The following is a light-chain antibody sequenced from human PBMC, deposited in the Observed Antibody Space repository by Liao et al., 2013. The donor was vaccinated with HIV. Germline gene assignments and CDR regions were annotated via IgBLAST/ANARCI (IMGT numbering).Light chain of an antibody. CDR1: KLEDKF. V-gene: IGLV3-1*01. Sequence: SYELTQPPSVSVSPGQTASITCSGDKLEDKFVCWFQQKPGQSPVLVIYQDSKRPSGIPERFSGSNSGNTATLTISRVEAGDEADYYCQVWDSSSDHFYVFGTGTKVTVL. CDR3: QVWDSSSDHFYV. J-gene: IGLJ1*01. CDR2: QDS.